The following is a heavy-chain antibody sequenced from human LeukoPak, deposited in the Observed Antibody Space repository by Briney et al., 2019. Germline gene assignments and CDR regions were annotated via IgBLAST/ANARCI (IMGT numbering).Heavy chain of an antibody. J-gene: IGHJ4*02. D-gene: IGHD5-24*01. CDR1: GFTFSSSG. Sequence: GGSLRLSCAASGFTFSSSGMHWVRQAPGKGLEWVAVIWYDGSNKYYADSVKGRFTISRDNSKNTLYLQMNSLRAEDTAVYYCARGTSVEMATITGRPGHYYFDYWGQGTLVTVSS. CDR2: IWYDGSNK. V-gene: IGHV3-33*01. CDR3: ARGTSVEMATITGRPGHYYFDY.